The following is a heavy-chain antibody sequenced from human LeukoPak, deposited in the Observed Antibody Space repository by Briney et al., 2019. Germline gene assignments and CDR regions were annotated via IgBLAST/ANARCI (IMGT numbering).Heavy chain of an antibody. Sequence: GGSLRLSCVASGFTFTNEYMSWVRQAPGKGLEWVSAISGSGGSTYYADSVKGRFTISRDNSKNTLYLQMNSLRAEDTAVYYCAKEDSGSYYRQFLDYWGQGTLVTVSS. CDR1: GFTFTNEY. J-gene: IGHJ4*02. CDR3: AKEDSGSYYRQFLDY. V-gene: IGHV3-23*01. CDR2: ISGSGGST. D-gene: IGHD1-26*01.